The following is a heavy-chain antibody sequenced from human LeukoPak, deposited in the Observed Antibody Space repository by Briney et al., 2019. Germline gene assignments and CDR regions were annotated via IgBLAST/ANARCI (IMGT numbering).Heavy chain of an antibody. CDR3: ATSRSFDY. Sequence: GGSLRLSCAASGFIFSDYEMNWVRQAPGKGLVWVSRINSDGTSTSYADSVKGRFTISRDNAKNTLYLQMNSLRAEDTAVYYCATSRSFDYWGRGTLVTVSS. J-gene: IGHJ4*02. V-gene: IGHV3-74*01. CDR1: GFIFSDYE. D-gene: IGHD6-6*01. CDR2: INSDGTST.